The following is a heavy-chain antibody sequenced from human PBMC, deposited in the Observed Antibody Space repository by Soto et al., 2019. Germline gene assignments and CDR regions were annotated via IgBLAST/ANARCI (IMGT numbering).Heavy chain of an antibody. CDR1: GYTFTSYG. D-gene: IGHD4-17*01. V-gene: IGHV1-18*01. CDR3: ARTDYGDYHSYCGMDV. CDR2: ISADNGNT. J-gene: IGHJ6*02. Sequence: QVQLVQSGAEVKKPGASVKVSCKASGYTFTSYGISWGRQAPGQGREWMGWISADNGNTNYAQRLQGRVTMTTDTSTSTAYMELRSLRAADTAVYYCARTDYGDYHSYCGMDVWGQGTTVTVSS.